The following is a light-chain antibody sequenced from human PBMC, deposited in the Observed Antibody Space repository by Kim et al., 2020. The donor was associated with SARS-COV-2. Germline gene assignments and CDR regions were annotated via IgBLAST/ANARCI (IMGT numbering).Light chain of an antibody. V-gene: IGLV2-14*03. Sequence: GQAITISCTGSSSHVVAHDYVSWFQQYPGKVPKLLIYDVSTRPSRVSNRFSGSKSGNTASLTISGVQTEDEADYYCSSYTTSNSLVFGGGTQLTVL. CDR3: SSYTTSNSLV. CDR1: SSHVVAHDY. J-gene: IGLJ2*01. CDR2: DVS.